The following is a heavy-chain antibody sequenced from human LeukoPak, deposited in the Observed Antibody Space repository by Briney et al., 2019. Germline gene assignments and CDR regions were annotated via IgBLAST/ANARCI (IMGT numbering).Heavy chain of an antibody. D-gene: IGHD5-12*01. CDR2: INPNSGGT. CDR3: ARDDLYSGYDLGGYYYYMDV. Sequence: GASVKVSCKASGYTFTGYYMHWVRQAPGQGLEWMGWINPNSGGTNYAQKFQGRVTMTRDTSISTAYMELSRLRSDDTAMYYCARDDLYSGYDLGGYYYYMDVWGKGTTVTISS. J-gene: IGHJ6*03. V-gene: IGHV1-2*02. CDR1: GYTFTGYY.